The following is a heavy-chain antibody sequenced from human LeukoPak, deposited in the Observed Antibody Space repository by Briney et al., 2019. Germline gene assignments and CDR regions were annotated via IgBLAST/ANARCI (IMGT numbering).Heavy chain of an antibody. J-gene: IGHJ6*02. CDR3: ARITDYYGMDV. D-gene: IGHD3-16*01. CDR1: GGSISSSSYY. Sequence: SETLSLTCTVSGGSISSSSYYWGWIRRPPGKGLEWIGSIYYSGSTYYNPSLKSRVTISVDMSKNQFSLKLRSVTAADTAVYYCARITDYYGMDVWGQGTTVTVSS. CDR2: IYYSGST. V-gene: IGHV4-39*07.